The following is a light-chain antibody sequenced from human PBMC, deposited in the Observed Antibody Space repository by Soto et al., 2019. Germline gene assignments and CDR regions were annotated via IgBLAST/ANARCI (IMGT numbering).Light chain of an antibody. CDR2: GAS. V-gene: IGKV3D-15*01. CDR3: QQYNNWPQT. J-gene: IGKJ1*01. Sequence: EIVLTPSPCTLSLSPRERATLSCMSSQSVSSSYLAWYQQKPGQAPRLLIYGASSRATGIPARFSGSGSGTEFTLTISSLQSEDFAAYYCQQYNNWPQTFGQGTKVDIK. CDR1: QSVSSSY.